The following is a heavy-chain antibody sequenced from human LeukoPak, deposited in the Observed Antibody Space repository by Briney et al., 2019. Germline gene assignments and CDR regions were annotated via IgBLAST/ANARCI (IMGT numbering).Heavy chain of an antibody. J-gene: IGHJ4*02. Sequence: ASVKVSCKASGYTFTSYGISWVRQAPGQGLEWMGGIIPIFGTANYAQKFQGRVTITADKSTSTAYMELSSLRSEDTAVYHCAREPVGGRGVDYWGQGTLVTVSS. V-gene: IGHV1-69*06. D-gene: IGHD4-23*01. CDR2: IIPIFGTA. CDR1: GYTFTSYG. CDR3: AREPVGGRGVDY.